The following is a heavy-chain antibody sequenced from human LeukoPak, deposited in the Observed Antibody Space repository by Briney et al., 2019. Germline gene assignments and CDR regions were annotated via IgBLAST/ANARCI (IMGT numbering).Heavy chain of an antibody. Sequence: PSETLSLTCTVSGGSISSYYWSWIRQPPGKGLEWIGYIYYTGSTNYNPSLKSRITISVDRSKNQFSLKLRSVTAADTAVYYCARSTRSSALRTWGQGTLVTVSS. CDR2: IYYTGST. J-gene: IGHJ4*02. CDR1: GGSISSYY. V-gene: IGHV4-59*01. CDR3: ARSTRSSALRT. D-gene: IGHD3-10*01.